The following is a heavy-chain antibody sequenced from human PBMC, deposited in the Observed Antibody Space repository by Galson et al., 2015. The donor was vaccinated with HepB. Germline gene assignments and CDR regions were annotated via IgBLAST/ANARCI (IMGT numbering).Heavy chain of an antibody. CDR3: AREGSNGDWFDP. CDR1: GYTFTSYY. D-gene: IGHD6-19*01. J-gene: IGHJ5*02. Sequence: SVKVSCKASGYTFTSYYMHWVRQAPGQGLEWMGIINPSGGRRTYAQKFQGRVTMTRDTSTNTVYMELSSLRSEDTAVYYCAREGSNGDWFDPWGQGTLVTVSS. V-gene: IGHV1-46*01. CDR2: INPSGGRR.